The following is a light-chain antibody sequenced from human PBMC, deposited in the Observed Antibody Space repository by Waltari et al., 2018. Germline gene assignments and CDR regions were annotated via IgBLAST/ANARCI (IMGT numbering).Light chain of an antibody. V-gene: IGKV4-1*01. Sequence: DIVMTQSPDSLAVSLGERATINCKSSQSVFYSHNSKNYLAWYQQKPGQPPKLLIYGASARESGVPDRFSGSGSGTDFTLTISNLQAADVAVYYCQQYYSTLVTFCGGTKVEIK. CDR2: GAS. CDR1: QSVFYSHNSKNY. CDR3: QQYYSTLVT. J-gene: IGKJ4*01.